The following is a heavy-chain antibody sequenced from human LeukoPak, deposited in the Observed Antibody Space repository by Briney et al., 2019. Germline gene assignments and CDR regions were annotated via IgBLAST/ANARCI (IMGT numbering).Heavy chain of an antibody. CDR1: GFPFNSYS. J-gene: IGHJ4*02. CDR2: ITDTGSSI. V-gene: IGHV3-48*01. D-gene: IGHD5-18*01. CDR3: AKGGISAAMGPFDY. Sequence: GGSLRLSCVASGFPFNSYSMNWVRQAPGKGLEWLSYITDTGSSIFYAESVKGRFTISRDNSKNTLYLQMNSLRAEDTAVYYCAKGGISAAMGPFDYWGQGTLVTVSS.